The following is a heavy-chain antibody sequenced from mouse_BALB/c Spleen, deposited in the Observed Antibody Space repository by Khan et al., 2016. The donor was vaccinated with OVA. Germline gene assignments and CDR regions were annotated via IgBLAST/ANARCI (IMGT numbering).Heavy chain of an antibody. CDR2: IDPVNGNT. CDR3: ARRITTVGFDV. CDR1: GFNIKDTY. J-gene: IGHJ1*01. V-gene: IGHV14-3*02. Sequence: VQLQQSGAELVKPGASVKLSCTASGFNIKDTYMHWVKQRPEQGLEWIGRIDPVNGNTKYDPKFQGKATITADTSSNTAYLQLSSLTSEDTAVYYCARRITTVGFDVWGAGTTVTVSS. D-gene: IGHD1-1*01.